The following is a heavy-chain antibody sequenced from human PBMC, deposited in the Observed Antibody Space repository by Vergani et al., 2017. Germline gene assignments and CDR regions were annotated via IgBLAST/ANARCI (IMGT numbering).Heavy chain of an antibody. CDR3: ARDLRLLYNRFDP. CDR2: TWYDGNNK. D-gene: IGHD1-14*01. V-gene: IGHV3-33*01. CDR1: GFTFNHYA. J-gene: IGHJ5*02. Sequence: QVQLVESGGGVVQPGSSLKLSCAASGFTFNHYAMHWVRQAPGKGLEWVAVTWYDGNNKQYADAVKGRFTISRDNSKSTMYLQMNSLRDEDTGVYYCARDLRLLYNRFDPWGQGTLVTVSS.